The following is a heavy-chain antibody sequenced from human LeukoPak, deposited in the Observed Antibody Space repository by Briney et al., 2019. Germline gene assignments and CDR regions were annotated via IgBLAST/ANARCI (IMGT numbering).Heavy chain of an antibody. J-gene: IGHJ4*02. CDR2: IYPGGSDS. V-gene: IGHV5-51*01. CDR3: ARRGSGWYFDY. D-gene: IGHD6-25*01. CDR1: GYTFTSSW. Sequence: PGESLKISCKGSGYTFTSSWIGWVRQMPGKGLEWMGIIYPGGSDSRYSPSFQGQVTISADKSLSTAYLQWSSLTASDTAMYYCARRGSGWYFDYWGQGTLVTVSS.